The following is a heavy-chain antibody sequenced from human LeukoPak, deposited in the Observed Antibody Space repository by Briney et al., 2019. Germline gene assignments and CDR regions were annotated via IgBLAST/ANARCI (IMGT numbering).Heavy chain of an antibody. CDR1: GFTFSSYS. D-gene: IGHD2-15*01. CDR2: ISSSSSYI. V-gene: IGHV3-21*01. CDR3: TRGYCSGGSCYGGY. J-gene: IGHJ4*02. Sequence: GGSLRLSCAASGFTFSSYSMNWVRQAPGKGLEWVSSISSSSSYIYYADSVKGRFTISRDNAKNSLYLQMNSLRSEDTAVYYGTRGYCSGGSCYGGYWGQATLVTVSS.